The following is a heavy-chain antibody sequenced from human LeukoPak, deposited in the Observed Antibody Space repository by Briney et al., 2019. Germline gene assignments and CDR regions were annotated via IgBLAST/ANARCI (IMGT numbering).Heavy chain of an antibody. CDR2: ISGSGGST. V-gene: IGHV3-23*01. D-gene: IGHD3-22*01. CDR1: GCTFSSYS. CDR3: AKPIDDDSSGYYKH. J-gene: IGHJ4*02. Sequence: GGSLRLSCAASGCTFSSYSMNWARKAPAQGLEWVSAISGSGGSTYYADSVQGRFTISRDNSKNTLYLQMNSLRAEDTAVYYCAKPIDDDSSGYYKHWGQGTLVTVSS.